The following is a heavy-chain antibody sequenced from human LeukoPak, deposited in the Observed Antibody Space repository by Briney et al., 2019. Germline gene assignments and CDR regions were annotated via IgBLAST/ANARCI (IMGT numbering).Heavy chain of an antibody. CDR3: ASGRDGYNYGRNWFDP. Sequence: SETLSLTCTVSGGSMSTYYWSWIRQPPGKSLEWIGYIYYSGSTNYNPSLKSRVTISVDTSKNQFSLKLSSVTAADTAVYYCASGRDGYNYGRNWFDPWGQGTLVTVSS. J-gene: IGHJ5*02. D-gene: IGHD5-24*01. V-gene: IGHV4-59*12. CDR2: IYYSGST. CDR1: GGSMSTYY.